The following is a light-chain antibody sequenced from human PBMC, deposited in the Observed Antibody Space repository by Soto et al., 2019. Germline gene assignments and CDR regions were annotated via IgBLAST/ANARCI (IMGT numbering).Light chain of an antibody. CDR1: KLGDKY. J-gene: IGLJ2*01. CDR2: KDS. CDR3: QAWDSSTHVV. Sequence: SYELTQPPSVSVSPGQTASITCAGAKLGDKYACWYQQKPGQSPVLVIYKDSKRPSGIPERFSGSNSGNTATLTISGTQAMDEADYYCQAWDSSTHVVFGGGTQLTVL. V-gene: IGLV3-1*01.